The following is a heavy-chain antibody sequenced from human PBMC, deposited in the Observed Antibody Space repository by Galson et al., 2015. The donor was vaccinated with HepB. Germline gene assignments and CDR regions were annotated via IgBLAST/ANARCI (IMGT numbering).Heavy chain of an antibody. CDR3: AKPGEAAGTSPYYFDY. J-gene: IGHJ4*02. V-gene: IGHV3-23*01. CDR1: GFTFSSYA. CDR2: ISGSGGST. D-gene: IGHD6-13*01. Sequence: SLRLSCAASGFTFSSYAMSWVRQAPGKGLEWVSAISGSGGSTYYADSVKGRFTISRDNSKNTLYLQMNSLRAEDTAVYYCAKPGEAAGTSPYYFDYWGQGTLVTVPS.